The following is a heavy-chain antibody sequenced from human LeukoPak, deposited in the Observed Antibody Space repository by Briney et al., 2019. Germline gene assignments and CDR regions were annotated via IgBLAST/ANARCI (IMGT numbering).Heavy chain of an antibody. CDR1: GFTFDNYA. V-gene: IGHV3-9*01. CDR3: AKDLDSSGWFVGNTFDF. D-gene: IGHD6-19*01. J-gene: IGHJ4*02. Sequence: PGGSLRLSCAASGFTFDNYAMHWVRQAPGKGLEWVSGISWNSGGRDYADSVRGRFTISRDNDKKSLYLQMDSLRVEDTALYYCAKDLDSSGWFVGNTFDFWGQGSLVIVSP. CDR2: ISWNSGGR.